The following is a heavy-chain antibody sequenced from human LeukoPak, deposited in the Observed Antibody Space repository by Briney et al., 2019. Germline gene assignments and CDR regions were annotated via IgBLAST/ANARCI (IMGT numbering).Heavy chain of an antibody. V-gene: IGHV4-4*08. CDR3: ARAVAGAYYYYYMDV. CDR1: GGSISSYY. CDR2: IYTSGST. J-gene: IGHJ6*03. Sequence: SETLSLTCTVSGGSISSYYWGWIRQPPGKGLEWIGRIYTSGSTNYNPSLKSRVTISVDTSKNQFSLKLSSVTAADTAVYYCARAVAGAYYYYYMDVWGKGTTVTISS. D-gene: IGHD6-19*01.